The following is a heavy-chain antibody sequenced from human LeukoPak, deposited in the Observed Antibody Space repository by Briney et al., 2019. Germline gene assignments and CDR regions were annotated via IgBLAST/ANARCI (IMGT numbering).Heavy chain of an antibody. V-gene: IGHV3-21*01. CDR3: ARSHGSSSSIAPFDY. CDR2: ISSSSSYI. CDR1: GFTFSSYA. D-gene: IGHD6-6*01. Sequence: GGSLRLSCAASGFTFSSYAMNWVRQAPGKGLEWVSSISSSSSYIYYADSVKGRFTISRDNAKNSLYLQMNSLRAEDTAVYYCARSHGSSSSIAPFDYWGQGTLVTVSS. J-gene: IGHJ4*02.